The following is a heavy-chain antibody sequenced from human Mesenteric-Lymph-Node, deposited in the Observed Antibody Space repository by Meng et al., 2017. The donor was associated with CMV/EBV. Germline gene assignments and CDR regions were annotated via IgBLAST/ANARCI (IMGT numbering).Heavy chain of an antibody. J-gene: IGHJ6*02. V-gene: IGHV1-18*01. CDR1: YTFTSYG. Sequence: YTFTSYGVTWVRQAPGQGLEWMGWISTYNGDTNYAQNLQGRVIMTTDTSTTTAYMELRSLRSDDTAVYYCARDHIRVVWFGASGLDVWGQGTTVTVSS. CDR2: ISTYNGDT. CDR3: ARDHIRVVWFGASGLDV. D-gene: IGHD2-15*01.